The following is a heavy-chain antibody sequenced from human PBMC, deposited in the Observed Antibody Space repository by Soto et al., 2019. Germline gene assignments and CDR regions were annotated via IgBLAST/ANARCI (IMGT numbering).Heavy chain of an antibody. J-gene: IGHJ5*02. Sequence: QITLKESGPTLVKPTQTLTLTCTFSGFSLNSRVMGVGWIRQPPGKALEGLAHIFWDDDKRYSPSLQDRPTITKDTSKYQVGLTMTIMDPLDTGTYYCAHSPTSGARFPPSGQGILVTFSS. V-gene: IGHV2-5*02. D-gene: IGHD2-21*01. CDR1: GFSLNSRVMG. CDR2: IFWDDDK. CDR3: AHSPTSGARFPP.